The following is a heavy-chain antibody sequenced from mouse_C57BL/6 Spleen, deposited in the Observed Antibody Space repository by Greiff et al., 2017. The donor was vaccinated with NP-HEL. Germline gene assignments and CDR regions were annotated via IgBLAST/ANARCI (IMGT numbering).Heavy chain of an antibody. Sequence: QVQLQQPGAELVMPGASVKLSCKASGYTFTSYWMHWVKQRPGQGLEWIGEIDPSDSYTNYNQKFTGKSTLTVDKSSSTAYMQLSSLTSEDSAVYYYARGRTYYSNYDYAMDYWGQGTTVTVSS. CDR3: ARGRTYYSNYDYAMDY. J-gene: IGHJ4*01. CDR1: GYTFTSYW. CDR2: IDPSDSYT. D-gene: IGHD2-5*01. V-gene: IGHV1-69*01.